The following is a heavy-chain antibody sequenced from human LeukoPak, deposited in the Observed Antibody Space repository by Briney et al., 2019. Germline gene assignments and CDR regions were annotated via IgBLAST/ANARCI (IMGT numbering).Heavy chain of an antibody. CDR2: IYYSGST. J-gene: IGHJ3*02. Sequence: SETLSLTCTVSGGSISSYYWSWIRQPPGKGLEWIGYIYYSGSTNYNPSLKSRVTIPVDTTKNQFSLKLSSVTAADTAVYYCARDGVDGYNYRDAFDIWGQGTMVTVSS. V-gene: IGHV4-59*01. CDR1: GGSISSYY. D-gene: IGHD5-24*01. CDR3: ARDGVDGYNYRDAFDI.